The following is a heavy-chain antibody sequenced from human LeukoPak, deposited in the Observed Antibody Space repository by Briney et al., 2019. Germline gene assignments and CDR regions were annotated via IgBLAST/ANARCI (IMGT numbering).Heavy chain of an antibody. CDR2: IYYSGST. CDR3: ARRPVSGIAAAGTYYYYGMDV. V-gene: IGHV4-59*08. D-gene: IGHD6-13*01. J-gene: IGHJ6*02. Sequence: SETLSLTCTVSGGSISSYYWSWIRQPPGKGLEWIGYIYYSGSTNYNPSLKSRVTISVDTSKNQFSLKLSSVTAADTAVYYCARRPVSGIAAAGTYYYYGMDVWGQGTTVTVSS. CDR1: GGSISSYY.